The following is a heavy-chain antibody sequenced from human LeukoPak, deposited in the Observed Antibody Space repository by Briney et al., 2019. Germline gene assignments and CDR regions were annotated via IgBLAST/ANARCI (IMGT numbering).Heavy chain of an antibody. J-gene: IGHJ6*03. V-gene: IGHV1-2*02. Sequence: ASVKVSCKASGYTFTGYYMHWVRQAPGQGLEWMGWISPNSGGTNYAQKFQGRVTMTRDTSISTAYMELSRLRSDDTAVYYCARSVAVAGTYYYYYMDVWGKGTTVTVSS. D-gene: IGHD6-19*01. CDR3: ARSVAVAGTYYYYYMDV. CDR2: ISPNSGGT. CDR1: GYTFTGYY.